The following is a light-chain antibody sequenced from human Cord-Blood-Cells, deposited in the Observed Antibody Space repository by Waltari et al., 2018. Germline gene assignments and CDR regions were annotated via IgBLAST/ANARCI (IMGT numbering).Light chain of an antibody. CDR1: SSDVGSYNL. CDR3: CSYAGSSTYV. J-gene: IGLJ1*01. Sequence: QSALTQPASVSGSPGQSITISCTGTSSDVGSYNLVSWYQQHPGKAPKPMIYEGSKRPSGVCISFSGSKYGNTASLTISGLQAEDEADYYCCSYAGSSTYVFGTGTKVTVL. V-gene: IGLV2-23*01. CDR2: EGS.